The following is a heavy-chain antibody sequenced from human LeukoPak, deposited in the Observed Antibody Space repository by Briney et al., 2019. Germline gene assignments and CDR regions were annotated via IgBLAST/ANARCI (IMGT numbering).Heavy chain of an antibody. Sequence: GGSLRLSCAASGFTFSSYAMHWVRQAPGKGLEWVAVISYDGSNKYYADSVKGRFTISRDNSKNTLYLQMNSLRAEDTAVYYCAREVWIHYYFDYWGQGTLVTVSS. V-gene: IGHV3-30-3*01. CDR2: ISYDGSNK. J-gene: IGHJ4*02. CDR1: GFTFSSYA. CDR3: AREVWIHYYFDY. D-gene: IGHD5-18*01.